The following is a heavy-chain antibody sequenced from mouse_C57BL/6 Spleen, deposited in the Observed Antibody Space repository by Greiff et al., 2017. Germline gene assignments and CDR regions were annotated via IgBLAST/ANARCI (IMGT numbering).Heavy chain of an antibody. V-gene: IGHV1-19*01. CDR1: GYTFTDYY. J-gene: IGHJ2*01. D-gene: IGHD2-4*01. CDR3: ARSTIYYDYYFDY. CDR2: INPYNGGT. Sequence: VQLQQSGPVLVKPGASVKMSCKASGYTFTDYYMNWVKQSHGKSLEWIGVINPYNGGTSYNQKFKGKATLTVDKSSSTAYMELNSLTSEDSAVYYCARSTIYYDYYFDYWGQGTTLTVSS.